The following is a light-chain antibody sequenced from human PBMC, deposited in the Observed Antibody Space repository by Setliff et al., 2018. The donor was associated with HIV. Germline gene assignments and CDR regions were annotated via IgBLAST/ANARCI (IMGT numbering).Light chain of an antibody. Sequence: DIVMTQSPDSLPVSLGERATITCKSSQSILFRSNYKNYLAWYQQRPGHSPRLLISWTSVREFGVPERFNGSGSGTDFTLTITSLQAEDVAVYYCQQYYGRPYTFGQGTKVDIK. V-gene: IGKV4-1*01. CDR3: QQYYGRPYT. J-gene: IGKJ2*01. CDR1: QSILFRSNYKNY. CDR2: WTS.